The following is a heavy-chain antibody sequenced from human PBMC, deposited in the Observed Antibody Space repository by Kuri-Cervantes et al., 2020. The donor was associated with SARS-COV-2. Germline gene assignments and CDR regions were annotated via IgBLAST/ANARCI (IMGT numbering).Heavy chain of an antibody. J-gene: IGHJ3*02. CDR3: ATAKGGSYISAFDI. D-gene: IGHD1-26*01. V-gene: IGHV3-73*01. CDR2: VRGKADNYAT. Sequence: GESLKISCEVSGFLFSASAIHWVRQGSGKGLEWVGRVRGKADNYATAYAASVKGRFTISRDDSKNMAYLQMNSLKTEDTAVYYCATAKGGSYISAFDIWGQGTMGTVSS. CDR1: GFLFSASA.